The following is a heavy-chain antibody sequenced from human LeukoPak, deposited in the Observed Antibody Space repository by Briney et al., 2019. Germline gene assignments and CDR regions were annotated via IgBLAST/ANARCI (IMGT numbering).Heavy chain of an antibody. Sequence: SQTLSLTCTVSGGSISSGGYYWSWIRQHPGKGLEWIGYIYYSGSTYYNPSLKSRVTISVDTSKNQFSLKLSSVTAADTAVYYCARDRNPLIDYWGQGTLVTVSS. CDR3: ARDRNPLIDY. V-gene: IGHV4-31*03. CDR1: GGSISSGGYY. J-gene: IGHJ4*02. CDR2: IYYSGST.